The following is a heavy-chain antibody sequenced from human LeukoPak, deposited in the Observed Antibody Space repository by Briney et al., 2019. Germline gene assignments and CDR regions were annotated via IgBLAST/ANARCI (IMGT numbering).Heavy chain of an antibody. CDR3: ARPHTTGYSSPFDY. V-gene: IGHV5-51*01. J-gene: IGHJ4*02. CDR1: GFTFSSYA. D-gene: IGHD6-13*01. Sequence: GGSLRLSCAASGFTFSSYAMSWVRQAPGKGLEWMGIIYPGDSDTRYSPSFQGLVTISADRSISTAYLQWSSLKASDTAMYYCARPHTTGYSSPFDYWGQGTLVTVSS. CDR2: IYPGDSDT.